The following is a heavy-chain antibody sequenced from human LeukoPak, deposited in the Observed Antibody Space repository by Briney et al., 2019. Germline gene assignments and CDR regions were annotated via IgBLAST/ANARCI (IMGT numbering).Heavy chain of an antibody. Sequence: ASVNVSCKASGYTFTGYYMHWVRQAPGQGLEWMGWINPNSGGTNYAQKFQGWVTMTRDTSISTAYMELSRLRSDDTAVYYCAREGYDFWSGYSLPYNWFDPWGQGTLVTVSS. J-gene: IGHJ5*02. CDR2: INPNSGGT. CDR1: GYTFTGYY. V-gene: IGHV1-2*04. D-gene: IGHD3-3*01. CDR3: AREGYDFWSGYSLPYNWFDP.